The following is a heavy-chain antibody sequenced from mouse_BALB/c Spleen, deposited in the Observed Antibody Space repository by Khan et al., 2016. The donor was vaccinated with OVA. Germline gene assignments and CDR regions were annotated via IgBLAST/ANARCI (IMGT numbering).Heavy chain of an antibody. CDR3: VRDGAYYRNDGWFAY. V-gene: IGHV1-4*01. Sequence: VQLQQSGAELARPGASVKMSCKASGYTFTSYTIHWIKLRPGPGLEWIGYINPSNGYTNYNQKFEDKATLTADKSSTTADRQLSSMTSDDAAVYNWVRDGAYYRNDGWFAYWGQGTLVTVSA. J-gene: IGHJ3*01. CDR2: INPSNGYT. CDR1: GYTFTSYT. D-gene: IGHD2-14*01.